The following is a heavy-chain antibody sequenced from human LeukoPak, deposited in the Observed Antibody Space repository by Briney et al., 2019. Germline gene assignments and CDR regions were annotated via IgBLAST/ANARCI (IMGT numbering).Heavy chain of an antibody. D-gene: IGHD2-15*01. Sequence: SETLSLTCTVSGGSISSSSYYWGWIRQPPGQGLEWIGSIYYSGSTYYNPSLKSRVTISVDTSKNQFSLKLSSVTAADTAVYYCASTDCSGGSCYSRVRYYYYYGMDVWGQGTTVTVSS. CDR1: GGSISSSSYY. CDR2: IYYSGST. V-gene: IGHV4-39*01. J-gene: IGHJ6*02. CDR3: ASTDCSGGSCYSRVRYYYYYGMDV.